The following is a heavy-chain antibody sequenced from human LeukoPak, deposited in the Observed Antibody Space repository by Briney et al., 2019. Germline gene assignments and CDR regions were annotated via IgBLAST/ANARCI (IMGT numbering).Heavy chain of an antibody. J-gene: IGHJ4*02. D-gene: IGHD6-13*01. CDR2: IKQDGSEK. Sequence: PGGSLRLSCAASGFTFSTYWMSWVRQAPGKGLEWVANIKQDGSEKYYVDSVKGRFTISRDNAKNSLYLQMNSLRAEDTAVYYCAREPGSIAAAGTFGYWGQGTLVTVSS. V-gene: IGHV3-7*03. CDR1: GFTFSTYW. CDR3: AREPGSIAAAGTFGY.